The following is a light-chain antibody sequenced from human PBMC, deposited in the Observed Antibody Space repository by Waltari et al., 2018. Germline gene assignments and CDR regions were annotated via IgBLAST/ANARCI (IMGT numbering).Light chain of an antibody. J-gene: IGKJ4*01. CDR1: QGISTY. CDR2: AAS. Sequence: DIQLTQSPSFLSASVRDRVTITCRASQGISTYLAWYQQKPVKAPKLLIYAASTLQSDIPSRFSGSGSGTEFTLTISSLQPEDFATYYCLHLNNFPLSFGGGTKVELK. V-gene: IGKV1-9*01. CDR3: LHLNNFPLS.